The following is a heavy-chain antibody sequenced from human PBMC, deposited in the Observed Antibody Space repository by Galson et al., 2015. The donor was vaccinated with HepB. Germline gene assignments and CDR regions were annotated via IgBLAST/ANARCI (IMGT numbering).Heavy chain of an antibody. V-gene: IGHV3-48*01. Sequence: SLRVSCAASGFTSCTYSMIWVRPARGKGLGWGPYINRGGTTIYYAYSVKGRFTITRDNAKNSLYLQMNSLRAEDTAVYYCAIHCTSTTSIHYSMGVWGQGTTVTVSS. J-gene: IGHJ6*02. D-gene: IGHD2-2*01. CDR2: INRGGTTI. CDR1: GFTSCTYS. CDR3: AIHCTSTTSIHYSMGV.